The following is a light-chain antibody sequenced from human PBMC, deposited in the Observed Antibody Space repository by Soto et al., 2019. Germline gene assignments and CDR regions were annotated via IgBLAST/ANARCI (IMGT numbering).Light chain of an antibody. CDR2: DVS. CDR3: SSYTSSSTPLDV. J-gene: IGLJ1*01. V-gene: IGLV2-14*01. Sequence: QSVLTQPASVSGSPGQAITLSCTGTSSDFGGYNYVSWYQQHPGKAPQLMIYDVSNRPSGVSNRFSGSKSGNTASLTISGLQAEDEADYCCSSYTSSSTPLDVFGTGTKLTVL. CDR1: SSDFGGYNY.